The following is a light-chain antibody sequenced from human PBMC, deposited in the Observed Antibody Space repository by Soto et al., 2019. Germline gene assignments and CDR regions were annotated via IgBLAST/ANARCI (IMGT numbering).Light chain of an antibody. V-gene: IGLV2-14*01. CDR1: SSDVGGYNY. J-gene: IGLJ1*01. Sequence: QSALTQPASVSGSPGQSITISCTGTSSDVGGYNYVSWYQQHPGKAPKLMIYEVSNRPSGVSNRFSGSKSGNTASLTISGLQAEDEADYYCSSYTSSSTPPYVFGTGPKLTVL. CDR3: SSYTSSSTPPYV. CDR2: EVS.